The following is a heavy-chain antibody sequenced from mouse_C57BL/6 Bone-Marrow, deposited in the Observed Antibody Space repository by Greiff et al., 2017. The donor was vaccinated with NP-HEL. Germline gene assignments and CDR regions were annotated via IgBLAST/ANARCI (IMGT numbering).Heavy chain of an antibody. CDR1: RYTFTPYP. CDR3: ARRDYSNSPWFAY. Sequence: AQPPLSGAELVKSGASVKMSRKASRYTFTPYPIEWMKQNHGKSLEWIGNFHPYNDDTKDNEKFKGKATLTVEKSSSTVYLELSRLTSDGSAVYYSARRDYSNSPWFAYWGQGTLVTVST. CDR2: FHPYNDDT. V-gene: IGHV1-47*01. J-gene: IGHJ3*01. D-gene: IGHD2-5*01.